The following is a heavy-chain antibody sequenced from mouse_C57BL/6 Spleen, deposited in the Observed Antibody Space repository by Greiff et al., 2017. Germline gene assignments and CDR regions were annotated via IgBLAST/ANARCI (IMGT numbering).Heavy chain of an antibody. V-gene: IGHV5-9-1*02. D-gene: IGHD2-5*01. CDR2: ISSGGDYI. Sequence: EVQVVESGEGLVKPGGSLKLSCAASGFTFSSYAMSWVRQTPEKRLEWVAYISSGGDYIYYADTVKGRFTISRDNARNTLYLQMSSLKSEDTAMYYCTREDSNYGGAYWGQGTLVTVSA. CDR3: TREDSNYGGAY. J-gene: IGHJ3*01. CDR1: GFTFSSYA.